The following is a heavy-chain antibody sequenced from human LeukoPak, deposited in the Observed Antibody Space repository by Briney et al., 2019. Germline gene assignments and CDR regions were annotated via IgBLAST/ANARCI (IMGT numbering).Heavy chain of an antibody. CDR3: ARCGMTTEEYYFDY. Sequence: GGSLRLSCAASGFTFSSYSMDWVRQAPGKGLEWVSSISSSSSYIYYADSVKGRFTISRDNAKNSLYLQMNNLRVEDTAVYYCARCGMTTEEYYFDYWGQGNLVTVSS. CDR2: ISSSSSYI. V-gene: IGHV3-21*01. J-gene: IGHJ4*02. CDR1: GFTFSSYS. D-gene: IGHD4-17*01.